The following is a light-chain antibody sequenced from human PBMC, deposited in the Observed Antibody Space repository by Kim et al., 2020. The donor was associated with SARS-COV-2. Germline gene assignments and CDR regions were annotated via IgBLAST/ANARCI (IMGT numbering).Light chain of an antibody. Sequence: SYEPTQPPSVSVSPGQTASITCSGDKLGDKYACWYQQKPGQSPVLVIYQDSKRPSGLPERFSGSNSGNTATLTISGTRAMDEADYYCQAWDSSTVVFGGGTQLTVL. J-gene: IGLJ2*01. V-gene: IGLV3-1*01. CDR2: QDS. CDR3: QAWDSSTVV. CDR1: KLGDKY.